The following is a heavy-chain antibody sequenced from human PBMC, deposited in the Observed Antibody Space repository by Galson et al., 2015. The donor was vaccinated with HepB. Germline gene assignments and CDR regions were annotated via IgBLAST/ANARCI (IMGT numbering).Heavy chain of an antibody. Sequence: SVKVSCKASGYTFTSYYMHWVRQAPGQGLEWMGIINPSGGSASYAQKLQGRVTMTRDTSTSTVYMELSSLRSEDTAVYYCARVGSYRGGYFDYWGQGTLVTVSS. CDR3: ARVGSYRGGYFDY. J-gene: IGHJ4*02. CDR1: GYTFTSYY. D-gene: IGHD3-16*02. CDR2: INPSGGSA. V-gene: IGHV1-46*04.